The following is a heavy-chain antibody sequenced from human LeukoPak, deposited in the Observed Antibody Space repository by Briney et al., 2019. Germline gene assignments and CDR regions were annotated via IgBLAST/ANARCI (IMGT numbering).Heavy chain of an antibody. V-gene: IGHV3-23*01. J-gene: IGHJ4*02. CDR1: GFTVSAYA. CDR2: IYDDNT. CDR3: AARKVRGVWFYLDY. D-gene: IGHD3-10*01. Sequence: GVSLRLSCAASGFTVSAYAMAWVRQAPGKGLEWVSTIYDDNTYYTDSVKGRFAISTDNSKNTLYLQMNSLRVEDTAVYFCAARKVRGVWFYLDYWGQGTLVTVSS.